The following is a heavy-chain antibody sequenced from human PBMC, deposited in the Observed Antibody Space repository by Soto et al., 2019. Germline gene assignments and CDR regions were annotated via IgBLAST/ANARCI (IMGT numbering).Heavy chain of an antibody. Sequence: QVQLQQSGPGLVKPSETLSLSCTVSGDSISSGSYFWSWIRPSPGKGLEWLVYIYYSGSTDSNPSFKSRMTTPVDTSRKQFSLLLTPATAADTAVYYGARGGFLGRGARYGMDVWGQGTTVTVSS. CDR2: IYYSGST. V-gene: IGHV4-30-4*08. CDR3: ARGGFLGRGARYGMDV. D-gene: IGHD3-3*01. CDR1: GDSISSGSYF. J-gene: IGHJ6*02.